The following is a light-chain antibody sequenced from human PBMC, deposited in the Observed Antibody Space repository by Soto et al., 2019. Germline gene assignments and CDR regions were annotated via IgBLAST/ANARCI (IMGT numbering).Light chain of an antibody. J-gene: IGLJ1*01. Sequence: QSALPQPASVSGSPGQSITISCTGTSSDVGGYNYVSWYQQHPGKAPKLMIYEVSNRPSGVSNRFSGSKSGNTASLTISGLQAEDEADYYCSSDTSSSTLVVFGTGTKVTVL. CDR3: SSDTSSSTLVV. V-gene: IGLV2-14*01. CDR2: EVS. CDR1: SSDVGGYNY.